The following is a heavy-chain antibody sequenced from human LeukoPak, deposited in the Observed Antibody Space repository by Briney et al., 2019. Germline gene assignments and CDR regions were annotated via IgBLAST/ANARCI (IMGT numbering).Heavy chain of an antibody. CDR1: GFTFSSYG. Sequence: GGSLRLSCAASGFTFSSYGMHWVRHAPGKGLEWVAVISYDGSNKYYADSVKGRFTISRDNSKNTLYLQMNSLRAEDTAVNYCAKDPDGIAAAGTVGDYFDYWGQGTLVTVSS. D-gene: IGHD6-13*01. V-gene: IGHV3-30*18. CDR3: AKDPDGIAAAGTVGDYFDY. J-gene: IGHJ4*02. CDR2: ISYDGSNK.